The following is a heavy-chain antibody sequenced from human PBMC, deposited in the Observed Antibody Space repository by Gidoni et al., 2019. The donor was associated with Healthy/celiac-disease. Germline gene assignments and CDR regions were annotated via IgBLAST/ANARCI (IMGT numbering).Heavy chain of an antibody. J-gene: IGHJ5*02. CDR2: IYYSGST. D-gene: IGHD6-13*01. CDR1: GGSISSSSYY. CDR3: ARHNYIAAAVDRWFDP. Sequence: QLQLQETGPGLVKPSETLSLTCTVSGGSISSSSYYWGWIRQPPGKGLEWIGSIYYSGSTYYNPSLKSRVTISVDTSKNQFSLKLSSVTAADTAVYYCARHNYIAAAVDRWFDPWGQGTLVTVSS. V-gene: IGHV4-39*01.